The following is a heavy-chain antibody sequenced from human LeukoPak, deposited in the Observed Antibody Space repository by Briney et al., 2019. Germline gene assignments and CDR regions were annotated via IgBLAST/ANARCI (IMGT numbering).Heavy chain of an antibody. Sequence: SVKVSCKASGFTLRSAVQWVRQARGQRLEWIGWIVVGSGHTSYAQKFQGKVTITTDMSTNTAYMEMSSLRSEDTAVYYCARDNRGEIAAAGRAFDYWGQGTLVTVSS. CDR3: ARDNRGEIAAAGRAFDY. J-gene: IGHJ4*02. V-gene: IGHV1-58*01. CDR1: GFTLRSA. CDR2: IVVGSGHT. D-gene: IGHD6-13*01.